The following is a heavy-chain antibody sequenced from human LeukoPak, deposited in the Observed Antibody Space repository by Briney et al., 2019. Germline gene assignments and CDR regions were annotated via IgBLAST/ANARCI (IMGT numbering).Heavy chain of an antibody. CDR2: IIPIFGTA. Sequence: ASVKVSCKASGGTFSSYAISWVRQAPGQGLEWMGGIIPIFGTANYAQKFQGRVTITTDVSTSTAYMELSSLRSEDTAVYYCARGSIAARRNQNFDYWGQGTLVTVSS. D-gene: IGHD6-6*01. J-gene: IGHJ4*02. V-gene: IGHV1-69*05. CDR1: GGTFSSYA. CDR3: ARGSIAARRNQNFDY.